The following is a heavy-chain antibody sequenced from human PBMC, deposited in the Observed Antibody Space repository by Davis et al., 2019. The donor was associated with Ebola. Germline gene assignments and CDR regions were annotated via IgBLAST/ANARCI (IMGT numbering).Heavy chain of an antibody. D-gene: IGHD1-14*01. CDR2: ISSSGSTI. CDR3: TTTTSYFDY. J-gene: IGHJ4*02. V-gene: IGHV3-11*01. CDR1: GFTSSDYY. Sequence: SLKISCAASGFTSSDYYMSWIRQAPGKGLEWVSYISSSGSTIYYADSVKGRFTISRDNSKNTLYLQMNSLKTEDTAVYYCTTTTSYFDYWGQGTLVTVSS.